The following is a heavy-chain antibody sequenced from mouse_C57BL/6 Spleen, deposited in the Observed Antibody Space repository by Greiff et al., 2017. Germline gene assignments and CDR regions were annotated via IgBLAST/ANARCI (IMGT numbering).Heavy chain of an antibody. CDR2: IWSGGST. CDR3: ARYGNFYYFDY. D-gene: IGHD2-1*01. Sequence: QVQLKESGPGLVQPSQSLSITCTVSGFSLTSYGVHWVRQSPGKGLEWLGVIWSGGSTDYNAAFISRLSISKDNSKSQVFFKMNSLQADDTAIYYCARYGNFYYFDYWGQGTTLTVSS. J-gene: IGHJ2*01. CDR1: GFSLTSYG. V-gene: IGHV2-2*01.